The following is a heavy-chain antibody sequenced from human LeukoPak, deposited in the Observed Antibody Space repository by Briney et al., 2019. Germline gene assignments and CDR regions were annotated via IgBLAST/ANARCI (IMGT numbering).Heavy chain of an antibody. V-gene: IGHV3-48*01. CDR2: ISSSSSTI. Sequence: PGGSLRLSCAASGFTFSSYSMNWVRQAPGKGLEWVSYISSSSSTIYYADSVKGRFTISRGNAKNSLYLQMNSLRAEDTAVYYCARGKVAAAGRRWFDPWGQGTLVTVSS. D-gene: IGHD6-13*01. J-gene: IGHJ5*02. CDR3: ARGKVAAAGRRWFDP. CDR1: GFTFSSYS.